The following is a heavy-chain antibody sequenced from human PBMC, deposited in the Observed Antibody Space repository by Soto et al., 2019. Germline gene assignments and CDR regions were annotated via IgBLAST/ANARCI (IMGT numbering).Heavy chain of an antibody. CDR1: GFTFNSYG. D-gene: IGHD7-27*01. CDR2: IWYDGSNK. CDR3: ARDRPNSGFDY. J-gene: IGHJ4*02. V-gene: IGHV3-33*01. Sequence: PGGSLRLSCAASGFTFNSYGMHWVRQAPGKGLEWVAVIWYDGSNKYYGVSVKGRFTISRDNSKNTLYLQMNSLRAEDTAVYYCARDRPNSGFDYWGQGTLVTVSS.